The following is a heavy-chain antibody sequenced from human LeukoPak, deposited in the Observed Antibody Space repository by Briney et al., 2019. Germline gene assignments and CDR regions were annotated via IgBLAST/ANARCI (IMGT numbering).Heavy chain of an antibody. CDR2: IYSGDSK. D-gene: IGHD3-10*01. V-gene: IGHV3-66*01. CDR3: AKRASGSGTSLYYFYY. J-gene: IGHJ4*02. CDR1: GFTVSNTY. Sequence: GGSLRLSCSASGFTVSNTYMSWVRQAPGKGLDWVSVIYSGDSKYYADSVKGRFTISRDNSKNTLYLPMNSLRADDTAVYYCAKRASGSGTSLYYFYYWGQGTLVTVSS.